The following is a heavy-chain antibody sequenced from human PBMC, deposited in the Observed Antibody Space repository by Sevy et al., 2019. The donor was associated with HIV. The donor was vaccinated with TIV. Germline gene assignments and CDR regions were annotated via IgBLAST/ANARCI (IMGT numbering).Heavy chain of an antibody. CDR2: IWYDGSNK. Sequence: EGSLRLSCAASGFTFSSSGMHWVRQAPGKGLEWVAVIWYDGSNKYYADSVKGRFTISRDNSNNTLYLQMNSLRAEDTAVYYCARDGSGSYSYFDYWGQGTLVTVSS. V-gene: IGHV3-33*01. J-gene: IGHJ4*02. CDR3: ARDGSGSYSYFDY. CDR1: GFTFSSSG. D-gene: IGHD1-26*01.